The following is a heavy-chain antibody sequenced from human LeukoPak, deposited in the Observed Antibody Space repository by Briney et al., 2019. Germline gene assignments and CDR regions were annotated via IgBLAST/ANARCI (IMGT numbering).Heavy chain of an antibody. CDR1: GFSFSSYE. J-gene: IGHJ6*02. CDR3: ARDHDFWSGGYGMDV. CDR2: ISSSGSTI. V-gene: IGHV3-48*03. Sequence: GGSLLLSCAASGFSFSSYEMNWVRQAPGKGLEWVSYISSSGSTIYYADSVKGRFTISRDNAKNSLYLQMNSLRAEDTAVYYCARDHDFWSGGYGMDVWGQGTTVTVSS. D-gene: IGHD3-3*01.